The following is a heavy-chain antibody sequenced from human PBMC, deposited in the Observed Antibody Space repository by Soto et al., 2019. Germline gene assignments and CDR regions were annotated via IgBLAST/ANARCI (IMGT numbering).Heavy chain of an antibody. V-gene: IGHV1-2*04. Sequence: SVEVSCKAPRYTFTGNYMQWVRQAPGQGLEWMGWINPNSGGTNYAQKFQGWVTMTRDTSISTAYMELSRLRSDDTAVYYCARDAAPYSYCIDSRCSGHYALDVWGQGTTVTVSS. D-gene: IGHD2-15*01. CDR3: ARDAAPYSYCIDSRCSGHYALDV. J-gene: IGHJ6*02. CDR1: RYTFTGNY. CDR2: INPNSGGT.